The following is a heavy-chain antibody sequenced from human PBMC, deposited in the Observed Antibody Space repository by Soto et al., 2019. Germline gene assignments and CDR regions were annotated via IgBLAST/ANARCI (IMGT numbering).Heavy chain of an antibody. CDR1: GFTFSRYA. J-gene: IGHJ6*02. Sequence: QVQLVESGGGVVQPGRSLRLICAASGFTFSRYAMHWVRQAPGKGLEWVAVISNDGSNEYYADSVKGRFTISRDNSKNXLHLQMNSLRAEDTAVYYCAREYTVTRYYYYGMDVWGQGTTVTVSS. CDR2: ISNDGSNE. D-gene: IGHD4-17*01. V-gene: IGHV3-30-3*01. CDR3: AREYTVTRYYYYGMDV.